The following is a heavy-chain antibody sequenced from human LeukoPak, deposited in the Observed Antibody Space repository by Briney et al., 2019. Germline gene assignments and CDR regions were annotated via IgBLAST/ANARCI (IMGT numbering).Heavy chain of an antibody. D-gene: IGHD5-24*01. V-gene: IGHV3-33*01. CDR3: ARGRDGYNWIDY. CDR1: GFTFRSYG. CDR2: IWYDGSNK. Sequence: GGSLRLSCAASGFTFRSYGMHWVRQAPGKGLEWVAVIWYDGSNKYYADSVKGRFTISRDNSKNTLYLQMNSLRAEDTAVYYCARGRDGYNWIDYWGQGTLVTVSS. J-gene: IGHJ4*02.